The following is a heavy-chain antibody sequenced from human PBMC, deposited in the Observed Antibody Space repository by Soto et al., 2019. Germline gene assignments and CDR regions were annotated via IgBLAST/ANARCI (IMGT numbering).Heavy chain of an antibody. CDR3: ARPSSSGWYGYYYGMDV. V-gene: IGHV1-18*01. Sequence: ASVKVSCKASGYTFTSYGISWVRQAPGQGLEWMGWISAYNGNTNYAQKLQGRVTMTTDTSTSTAYMELRSLRSDDTAVYYCARPSSSGWYGYYYGMDVWGQGTTVTVSS. CDR1: GYTFTSYG. D-gene: IGHD6-19*01. J-gene: IGHJ6*02. CDR2: ISAYNGNT.